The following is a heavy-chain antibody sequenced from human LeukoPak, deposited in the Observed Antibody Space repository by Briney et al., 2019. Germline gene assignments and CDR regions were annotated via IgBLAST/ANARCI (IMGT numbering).Heavy chain of an antibody. J-gene: IGHJ4*02. CDR1: GFTFSSYS. V-gene: IGHV3-30*18. CDR3: AKAGISSSWYSDY. CDR2: RSQDGSDE. Sequence: GGSLRLSCAASGFTFSSYSMNWVRQAPGKGLEWVAFRSQDGSDEYYADFVKGRFTISRDNSRNTLYLLMNSLRAEDTAVYYCAKAGISSSWYSDYWGQGTLVTVSS. D-gene: IGHD2-2*01.